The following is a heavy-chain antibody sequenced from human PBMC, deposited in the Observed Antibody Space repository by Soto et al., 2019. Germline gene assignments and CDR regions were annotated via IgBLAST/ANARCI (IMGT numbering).Heavy chain of an antibody. J-gene: IGHJ4*02. V-gene: IGHV4-59*01. Sequence: QVQLQESGPGLVKPSETLSLTCTVSGGSISSYYWSWIRQPPGKGLEWIGYIHYSGSTNYNPSLKSRVTISVDTSKNQFSLKLSSVTAADTAVYYCARDQGSGWSDYWGQGTLVTVSS. D-gene: IGHD6-19*01. CDR1: GGSISSYY. CDR3: ARDQGSGWSDY. CDR2: IHYSGST.